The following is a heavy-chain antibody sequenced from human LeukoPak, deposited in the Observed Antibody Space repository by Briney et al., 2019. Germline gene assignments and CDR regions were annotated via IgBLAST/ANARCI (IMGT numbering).Heavy chain of an antibody. CDR2: ISISVSTI. CDR3: ARDPTYYYDSSGYYSFDS. Sequence: VGSLRLSCAASGFTFSSYEINCGREAPGKGVEWVSYISISVSTIYYADSVKGRFTISRDNAKNSLYLQSNSRRADDTALYYCARDPTYYYDSSGYYSFDSWGHGTLVTVSS. D-gene: IGHD3-22*01. CDR1: GFTFSSYE. V-gene: IGHV3-48*03. J-gene: IGHJ4*01.